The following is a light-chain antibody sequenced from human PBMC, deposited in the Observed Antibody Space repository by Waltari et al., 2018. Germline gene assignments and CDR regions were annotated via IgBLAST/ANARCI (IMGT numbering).Light chain of an antibody. CDR3: SSYTISSTVV. CDR1: SSDVGGYNY. J-gene: IGLJ2*01. V-gene: IGLV2-14*03. Sequence: QSALTQPASASGSPGQSITISCPGTSSDVGGYNYVSWYQQHPGKAHKLMIYDVSDRPSGVSNRFSGSKSGNTASLTISGLQAEDEADYYCSSYTISSTVVFGGGTKLTVL. CDR2: DVS.